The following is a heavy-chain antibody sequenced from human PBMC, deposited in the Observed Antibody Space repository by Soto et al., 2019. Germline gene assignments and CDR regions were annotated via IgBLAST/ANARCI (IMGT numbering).Heavy chain of an antibody. J-gene: IGHJ4*02. Sequence: QVQLVESGGGVVQPGRSLRLSCVTSGITFSRYGMHWVRQAPGKGLEWVAVISYDGSDNYYGDSVRGRFTISRDNSKNTLYLQMNSRRAEDRAVYYCARDLGSYFDNWGQGTLVTVSS. CDR2: ISYDGSDN. V-gene: IGHV3-33*05. CDR1: GITFSRYG. CDR3: ARDLGSYFDN. D-gene: IGHD5-12*01.